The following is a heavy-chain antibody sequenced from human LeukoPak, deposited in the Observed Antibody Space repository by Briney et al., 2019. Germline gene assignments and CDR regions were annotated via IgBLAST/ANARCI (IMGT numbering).Heavy chain of an antibody. J-gene: IGHJ4*02. Sequence: PGGSLRLSCAVSGFTFSSYWMNWVRQAPGKGLEWVASIRQDGGEKSYVDSVKGRFTISRDNTKNSLYLQMSSLRAEDTAVYYCARHTTTGRAYFFDYWGQGTLVTVSS. CDR2: IRQDGGEK. CDR1: GFTFSSYW. V-gene: IGHV3-7*01. CDR3: ARHTTTGRAYFFDY. D-gene: IGHD1-1*01.